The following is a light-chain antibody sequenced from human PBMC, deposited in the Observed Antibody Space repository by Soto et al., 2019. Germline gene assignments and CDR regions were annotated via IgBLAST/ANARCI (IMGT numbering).Light chain of an antibody. CDR3: SSSAGSNNLYV. CDR1: SSDVGGYKY. V-gene: IGLV2-8*01. Sequence: QSVLSQPASACGSPGQSVTISCTGTSSDVGGYKYVSWYQQHPGKAPKLMIYEVNKRPSGVPDRFSGSKSGNTASLTVSGLQAEDEADYYCSSSAGSNNLYVFGTGTKVTVL. J-gene: IGLJ1*01. CDR2: EVN.